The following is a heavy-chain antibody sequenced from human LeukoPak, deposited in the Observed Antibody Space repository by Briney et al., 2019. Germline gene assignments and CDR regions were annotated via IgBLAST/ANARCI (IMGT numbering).Heavy chain of an antibody. D-gene: IGHD6-13*01. J-gene: IGHJ4*02. Sequence: QPGGSLRFSCAASGFTFSSYEMNWVRQAPGKGLEWVSYISSSGSTIYYADSVKGRFTVSRDNAKNSLYLQMNSLRAEDTAVYYCARGPYSSNWYVDYWGQGTLVTVAS. CDR3: ARGPYSSNWYVDY. CDR1: GFTFSSYE. V-gene: IGHV3-48*03. CDR2: ISSSGSTI.